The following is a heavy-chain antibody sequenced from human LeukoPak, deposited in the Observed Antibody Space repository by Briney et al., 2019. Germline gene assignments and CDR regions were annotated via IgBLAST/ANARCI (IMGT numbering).Heavy chain of an antibody. CDR1: GGSINSYY. J-gene: IGHJ4*02. V-gene: IGHV4-59*13. Sequence: SETLSLTCSVSGGSINSYYWTWIRQPPGKGLEWIGHIYSTGSTVYNPSLKSRVTIPIDGSKNQFSLKLSSVTAADTAVYSCARLKGTAMVDYWGQGTLVTVSS. CDR2: IYSTGST. D-gene: IGHD5-18*01. CDR3: ARLKGTAMVDY.